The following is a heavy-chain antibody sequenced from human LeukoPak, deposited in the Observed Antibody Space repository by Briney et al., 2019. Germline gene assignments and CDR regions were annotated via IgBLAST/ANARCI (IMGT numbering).Heavy chain of an antibody. CDR1: GFTFSSYV. CDR3: ARESTTGAYFDY. J-gene: IGHJ4*02. D-gene: IGHD7-27*01. CDR2: ISSDASTI. Sequence: GGSLRLSCAASGFTFSSYVMHWVRQPPGKGLQWVAVISSDASTIYYADAVRGRSTISRDNSKNTVYLQMNSLRPEDAAIYFCARESTTGAYFDYWGQGTVVTVSS. V-gene: IGHV3-30*01.